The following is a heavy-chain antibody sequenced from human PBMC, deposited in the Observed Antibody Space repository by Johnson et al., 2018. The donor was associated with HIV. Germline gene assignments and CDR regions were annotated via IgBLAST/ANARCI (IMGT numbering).Heavy chain of an antibody. J-gene: IGHJ3*02. CDR2: IKQDGSEK. CDR3: ARAEGLTGRNAFDI. Sequence: MQLVESGGGLVQPGGSLRLSCAASGFTFSSYWMSWVRQAPGKGLEWVANIKQDGSEKYYVDSVKGRLTISRDNAKNSLYLQMNSLRAEDTAVYYCARAEGLTGRNAFDIWGQGTMVTVSS. V-gene: IGHV3-7*01. D-gene: IGHD1-20*01. CDR1: GFTFSSYW.